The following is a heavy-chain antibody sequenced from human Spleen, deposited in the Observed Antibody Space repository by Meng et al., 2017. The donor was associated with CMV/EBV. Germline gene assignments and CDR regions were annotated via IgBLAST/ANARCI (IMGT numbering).Heavy chain of an antibody. CDR1: GFTFNNYA. D-gene: IGHD1-7*01. CDR2: IYSGVSNI. J-gene: IGHJ4*02. Sequence: GESLKISCAASGFTFNNYAMSWVRQAPGKGLEWVSVIYSGVSNIYYGDSVKGRFTISRDDSKNTLYLQMDSLPADDTAVYYCAKGNYLNNWGQGTLVTVSS. CDR3: AKGNYLNN. V-gene: IGHV3-23*03.